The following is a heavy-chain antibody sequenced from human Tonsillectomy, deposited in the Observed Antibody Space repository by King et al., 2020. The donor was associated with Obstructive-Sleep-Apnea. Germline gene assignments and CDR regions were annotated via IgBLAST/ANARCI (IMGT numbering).Heavy chain of an antibody. CDR3: ARYEGASYY. J-gene: IGHJ4*02. CDR1: GYTFTTDY. D-gene: IGHD1-26*01. V-gene: IGHV1-46*01. CDR2: VNPSGGRT. Sequence: GGGGGRPGASAKISWEASGYTFTTDYRHWVRQAPGQGLEWVGIVNPSGGRTDYAQKFQGRVTMTRDTATSTVYLELSSLRYEDMAVYYCARYEGASYYWGQGTVVTVSS.